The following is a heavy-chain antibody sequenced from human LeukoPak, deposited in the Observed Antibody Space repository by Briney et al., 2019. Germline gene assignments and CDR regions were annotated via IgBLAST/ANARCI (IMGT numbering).Heavy chain of an antibody. Sequence: PSETLSLTCTVSGGSISSGGYYWSWIRQHPGKGLEWIGYIYYSGSTYYNPSLKSRVTISVDTSKNQFSLKLTSVTTADTAVYYCARAKPFDDFTPDWFDPWGQGTLVTVSS. CDR3: ARAKPFDDFTPDWFDP. D-gene: IGHD3-9*01. CDR1: GGSISSGGYY. V-gene: IGHV4-31*03. CDR2: IYYSGST. J-gene: IGHJ5*02.